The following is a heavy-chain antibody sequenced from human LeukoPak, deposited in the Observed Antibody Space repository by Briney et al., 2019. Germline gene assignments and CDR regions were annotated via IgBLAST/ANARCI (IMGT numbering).Heavy chain of an antibody. CDR3: AREGEGVVVASYYFDY. J-gene: IGHJ4*02. CDR2: IYYSGST. D-gene: IGHD2-15*01. Sequence: SETLSLTCTVSGGSISSSSYYWGWIRQPPGKGLEWIGSIYYSGSTYYNPSLKSRVTISVDTSKNQFSLKLSSVTAADTAVYYCAREGEGVVVASYYFDYWGQGTLVTVSS. V-gene: IGHV4-39*07. CDR1: GGSISSSSYY.